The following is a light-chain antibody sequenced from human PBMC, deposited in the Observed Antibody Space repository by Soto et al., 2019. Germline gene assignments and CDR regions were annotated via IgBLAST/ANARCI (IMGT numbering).Light chain of an antibody. Sequence: DIQMTQSPSTLSASVGERVTITCRASQRISSWWAWYQQKPGKAPKLLIYDASSLESGVPSRFSGSGSGTEFTLTISSLQPDDFATYYCQQYNSYPLTFGGGTKVEIK. V-gene: IGKV1-5*01. CDR2: DAS. J-gene: IGKJ4*01. CDR1: QRISSW. CDR3: QQYNSYPLT.